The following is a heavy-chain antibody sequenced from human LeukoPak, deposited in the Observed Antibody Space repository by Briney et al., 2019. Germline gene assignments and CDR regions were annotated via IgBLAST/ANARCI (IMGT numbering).Heavy chain of an antibody. CDR1: GFNFNTYG. Sequence: PGRSLRLSCGASGFNFNTYGIHWVRQAPGKGLEWVAVTWYDGGIKYYGDSVKGRFTISRDNSKNTLYLQMNSLRAEDTAVYYCAKRPWYYDFWSGALDYYGMDVWGQGTTVTVSS. CDR3: AKRPWYYDFWSGALDYYGMDV. D-gene: IGHD3-3*01. J-gene: IGHJ6*02. CDR2: TWYDGGIK. V-gene: IGHV3-33*06.